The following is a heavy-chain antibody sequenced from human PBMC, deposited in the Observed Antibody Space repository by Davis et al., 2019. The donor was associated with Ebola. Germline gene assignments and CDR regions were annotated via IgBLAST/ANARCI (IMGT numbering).Heavy chain of an antibody. CDR2: MNPNSGNT. CDR3: ARSRSRIAVASYDY. D-gene: IGHD6-19*01. CDR1: TYTFTSYD. V-gene: IGHV1-8*01. Sequence: ASVKVSCKASTYTFTSYDINWVRQATGQGLEWMGWMNPNSGNTGYAQKFQGRVTITADESTSTAYMELSSLRSEDTAVYYCARSRSRIAVASYDYWGQGTLVTVSS. J-gene: IGHJ4*02.